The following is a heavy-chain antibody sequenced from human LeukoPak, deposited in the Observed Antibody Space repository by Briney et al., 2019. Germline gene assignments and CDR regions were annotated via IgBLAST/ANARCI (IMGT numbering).Heavy chain of an antibody. CDR3: ARAGPPYCSGGSCPLDY. V-gene: IGHV4-31*03. D-gene: IGHD2-15*01. J-gene: IGHJ4*02. Sequence: SETLSLTCTVSGGSISSGGYYWSWIRQHPGKGLEWIGYIYYGGSTYYNPSLKSRVTISVDTSKNQFSLKLSSVTAADTAVYYCARAGPPYCSGGSCPLDYWGQGTLVTVSS. CDR1: GGSISSGGYY. CDR2: IYYGGST.